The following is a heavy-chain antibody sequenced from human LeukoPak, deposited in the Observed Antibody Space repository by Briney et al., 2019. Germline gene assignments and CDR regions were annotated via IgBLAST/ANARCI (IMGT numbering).Heavy chain of an antibody. CDR3: ARDLRYCSSTSCYAVGFDP. V-gene: IGHV3-20*01. Sequence: GGSLRLSCAASGFTFDDYGMSWVRQAPGKGLEWVSGINWNGGSTGYADSVKGRFTIPRDNAKNSLYLQMNSLRAEDTALYHCARDLRYCSSTSCYAVGFDPWGQGTLVTVSS. CDR2: INWNGGST. J-gene: IGHJ5*02. CDR1: GFTFDDYG. D-gene: IGHD2-2*01.